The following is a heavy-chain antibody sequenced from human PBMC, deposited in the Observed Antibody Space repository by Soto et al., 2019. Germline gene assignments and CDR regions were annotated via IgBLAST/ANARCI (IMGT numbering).Heavy chain of an antibody. CDR3: AREVVVVVAATGYYYYYGMDV. Sequence: QVQLVQSGAEVKKPGASVKVSCKASGYTFISYAMHWVRQAPGQRLEWMGWINAGNGNTKYSQKFQGRVTITRDTSASTAYMELSSLRSEDTAVYYCAREVVVVVAATGYYYYYGMDVWGQGTTVTVSS. V-gene: IGHV1-3*01. CDR2: INAGNGNT. CDR1: GYTFISYA. J-gene: IGHJ6*02. D-gene: IGHD2-15*01.